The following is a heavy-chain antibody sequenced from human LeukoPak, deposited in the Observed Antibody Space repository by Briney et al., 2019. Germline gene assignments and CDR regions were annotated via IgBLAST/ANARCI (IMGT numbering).Heavy chain of an antibody. CDR2: IYYSGST. V-gene: IGHV4-39*01. D-gene: IGHD4-17*01. CDR1: GGSISSSSYY. Sequence: SETLSLTCTVSGGSISSSSYYWGWIRQPPGKGLEWIGSIYYSGSTYYNPSLKSRVTISVDTSKNQFSLKLSSVTAADTAVYYCARHEDYGDYGVDYWGQGTLVTASS. CDR3: ARHEDYGDYGVDY. J-gene: IGHJ4*02.